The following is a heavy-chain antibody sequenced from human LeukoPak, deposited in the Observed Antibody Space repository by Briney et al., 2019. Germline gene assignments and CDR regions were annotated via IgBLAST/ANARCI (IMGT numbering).Heavy chain of an antibody. CDR2: IYYSGST. J-gene: IGHJ5*02. D-gene: IGHD3-10*01. CDR3: ARRLLYGSGSYSLSWFDP. V-gene: IGHV4-39*07. Sequence: PSETLSLTCTVSGGSISSSSYYWGWIRQPPGKGLEWIGSIYYSGSTYYNPSLKSRVTIPVATSKNQFSLKLSSVTAADTAVYYCARRLLYGSGSYSLSWFDPWGQGTLVTVSS. CDR1: GGSISSSSYY.